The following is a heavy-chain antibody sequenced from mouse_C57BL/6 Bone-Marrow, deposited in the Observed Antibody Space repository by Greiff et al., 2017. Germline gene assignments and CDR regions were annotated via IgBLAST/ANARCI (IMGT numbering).Heavy chain of an antibody. D-gene: IGHD1-1*01. CDR2: IYPGSGST. V-gene: IGHV1-55*01. CDR1: GYTFTSYW. J-gene: IGHJ2*01. Sequence: QVQLQQPGAELVKPGASVKMSCKASGYTFTSYWITWVKQRPGQGLEWIGDIYPGSGSTNYNEKFKSKATLTVDTSSSTAYMQLSSLTSEDSAVYYCARPYYYGSMRDYFDYWGQGTTLTVSS. CDR3: ARPYYYGSMRDYFDY.